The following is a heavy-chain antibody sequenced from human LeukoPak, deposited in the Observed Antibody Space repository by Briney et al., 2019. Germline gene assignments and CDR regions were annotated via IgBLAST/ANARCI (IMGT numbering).Heavy chain of an antibody. CDR3: ASRRTGEFYFDY. CDR1: GFTVSSNY. J-gene: IGHJ4*02. V-gene: IGHV3-53*01. Sequence: GGSLRLSCAASGFTVSSNYMSWVRQAPGKGLEWVSVIYSGGSTYYADSVKGRFTISRDNSKNTLYLQMNSLRAEDTAVYYCASRRTGEFYFDYWGQGTLVTVSS. CDR2: IYSGGST. D-gene: IGHD1-1*01.